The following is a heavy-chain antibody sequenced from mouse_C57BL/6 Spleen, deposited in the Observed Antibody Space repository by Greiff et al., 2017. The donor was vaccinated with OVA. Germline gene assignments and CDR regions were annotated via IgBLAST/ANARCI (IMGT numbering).Heavy chain of an antibody. J-gene: IGHJ4*01. CDR3: ARRGDYGYAMDY. D-gene: IGHD2-4*01. V-gene: IGHV1-82*01. CDR1: GYAFSSSW. Sequence: QVQLQQSGPELVKPGASVKISCKASGYAFSSSWKNWVKQRPGKGLEWIGRIYPGDGDTNYNGKFKGKATLTADKSSSTAYMQLSSLTSEDSAVYFCARRGDYGYAMDYWGQGTSVTVSS. CDR2: IYPGDGDT.